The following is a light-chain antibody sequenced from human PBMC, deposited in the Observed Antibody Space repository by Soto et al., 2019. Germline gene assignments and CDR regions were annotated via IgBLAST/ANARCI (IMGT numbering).Light chain of an antibody. J-gene: IGLJ2*01. CDR3: SSFAGSPVV. Sequence: QSVLTQPPSASGSLGQSVTIPCTGTSSDVADYNYVSWYQQHPGKVPKLMIYEVSKRPSGVPDRFSGSKSGNTASLTVSGLQAEDESDYYCSSFAGSPVVFGGGTKLPVL. CDR1: SSDVADYNY. CDR2: EVS. V-gene: IGLV2-8*01.